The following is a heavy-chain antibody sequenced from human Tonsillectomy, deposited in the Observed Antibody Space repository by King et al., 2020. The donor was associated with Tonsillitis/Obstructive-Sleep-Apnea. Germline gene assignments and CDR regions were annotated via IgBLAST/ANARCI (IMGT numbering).Heavy chain of an antibody. D-gene: IGHD2-2*01. CDR3: ASLHCSSINCYGVGYHDFVMDV. CDR2: ISYDGTNK. J-gene: IGHJ6*02. V-gene: IGHV3-30*04. CDR1: GFTFSNYA. Sequence: VQLVESGGGVVQPGRSLRLSCAASGFTFSNYALHWVRQAPGKGLEWVALISYDGTNKYYADSVKGRFTISRDNSKNTLYLQMNSLRAEDTDVYYCASLHCSSINCYGVGYHDFVMDVWGQGTTVTVSS.